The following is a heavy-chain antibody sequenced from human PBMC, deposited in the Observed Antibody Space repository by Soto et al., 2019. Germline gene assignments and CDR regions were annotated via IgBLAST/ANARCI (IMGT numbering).Heavy chain of an antibody. CDR1: GGTFSSYA. CDR3: ARDGAGATTFPSY. CDR2: IIPIFGTA. J-gene: IGHJ4*02. V-gene: IGHV1-69*13. Sequence: GASVKVSCKASGGTFSSYAISWVRQAPGQGLEWMGGIIPIFGTANYAQKFQGRVTITADESTSTAYMELSSLRSEDTAVYYCARDGAGATTFPSYWGQGTLVTVSS. D-gene: IGHD1-26*01.